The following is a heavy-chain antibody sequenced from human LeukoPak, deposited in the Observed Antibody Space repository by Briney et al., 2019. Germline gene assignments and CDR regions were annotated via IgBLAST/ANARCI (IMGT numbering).Heavy chain of an antibody. J-gene: IGHJ4*02. CDR1: GGSISSYY. CDR3: ARQNSSGYYFHFDY. CDR2: IYYSGST. V-gene: IGHV4-59*01. Sequence: SETLSLTCNVSGGSISSYYWSWIRQPPGKGLEWIGYIYYSGSTNYNPSLKSRVTISVDTSKNQFSLKLSSVTAADTAVYYCARQNSSGYYFHFDYWGQGTLVTVSS. D-gene: IGHD3-22*01.